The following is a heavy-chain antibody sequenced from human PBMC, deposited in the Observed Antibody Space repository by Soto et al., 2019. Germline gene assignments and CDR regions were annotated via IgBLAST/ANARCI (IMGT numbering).Heavy chain of an antibody. J-gene: IGHJ4*02. Sequence: GGSLRLSCAASGFTYRSYAMHWVRQAPGKGLEWVAVISYDAINKYYVESVKGRFTISRNNSENTLSLQMNSLKTEDTAVYYCVREVGGVSGTGGLFDHWGQGTLVTVSS. V-gene: IGHV3-30-3*01. D-gene: IGHD1-20*01. CDR3: VREVGGVSGTGGLFDH. CDR2: ISYDAINK. CDR1: GFTYRSYA.